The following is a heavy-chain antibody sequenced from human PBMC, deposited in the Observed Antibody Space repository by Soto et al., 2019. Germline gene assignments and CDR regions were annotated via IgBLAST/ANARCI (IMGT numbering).Heavy chain of an antibody. Sequence: SETLSLTCTVSGGSISSGDYYWSWIRQPPGKGLEWIGYIYYSGSTYYSPSLKSRVTISVDTSKNQFSLKLRSVTAADTAVYFCARVRTEYAGLDYWGQGTLVTVSS. CDR3: ARVRTEYAGLDY. J-gene: IGHJ4*02. CDR2: IYYSGST. D-gene: IGHD2-2*01. CDR1: GGSISSGDYY. V-gene: IGHV4-30-4*01.